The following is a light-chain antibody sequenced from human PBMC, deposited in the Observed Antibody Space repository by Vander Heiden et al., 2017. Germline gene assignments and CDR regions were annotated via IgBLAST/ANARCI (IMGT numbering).Light chain of an antibody. V-gene: IGKV3-20*01. J-gene: IGKJ1*01. CDR2: GAS. CDR1: QSVSSSY. CDR3: QQDGSSPLT. Sequence: EIVLTQFPGTLSLSPGERPTLSCRASQSVSSSYLAWYQQKPGQAPRLLIYGASSRATGIPDRFSGSGSGTDFTLTISRLEPEDFAVYYCQQDGSSPLTFGQGTQVEIK.